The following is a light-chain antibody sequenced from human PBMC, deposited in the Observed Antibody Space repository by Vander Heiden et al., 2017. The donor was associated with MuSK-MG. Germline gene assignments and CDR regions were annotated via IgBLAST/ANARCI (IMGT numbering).Light chain of an antibody. CDR1: QSISSY. V-gene: IGKV1-39*01. J-gene: IGKJ5*01. Sequence: IQMTQSPSSLSASVGDRVTITCRASQSISSYLHWYQQKPGKAPKLLIYAASSLQSGVPSRFSGSGSGTDFTLTISSLQPEDFATYYCQQSYSTLITFGQGTRLEIK. CDR2: AAS. CDR3: QQSYSTLIT.